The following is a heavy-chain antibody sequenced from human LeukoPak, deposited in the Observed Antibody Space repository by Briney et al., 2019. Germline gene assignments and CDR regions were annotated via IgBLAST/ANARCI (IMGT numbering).Heavy chain of an antibody. V-gene: IGHV4-4*07. CDR1: GYSISSGYY. D-gene: IGHD3-22*01. J-gene: IGHJ4*02. Sequence: SETLSLTCAVSGYSISSGYYWSWIRQPAGKGLEWIGRIYSTGSTNYNPSLKSRVTMSIDTSKNQFSLKLSSVAAADTAVYYCARGSSGYYYGWGQGTLVTVSS. CDR3: ARGSSGYYYG. CDR2: IYSTGST.